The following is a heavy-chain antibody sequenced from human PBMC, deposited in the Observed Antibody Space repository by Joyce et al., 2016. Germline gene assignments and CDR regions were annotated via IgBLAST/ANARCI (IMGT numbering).Heavy chain of an antibody. CDR3: AKKRAVADAFDI. J-gene: IGHJ3*02. CDR2: IYGGGNT. V-gene: IGHV3-53*04. Sequence: DVQLVESGGGLVQPGGSLRLSCAASGFTVSNNYLTWVRQAPGKGLEWVSVIYGGGNTDYAYSVKGRFTLSRHNSNNTVYLQMNSLRAEDTAVYYCAKKRAVADAFDIWGQGTMVTVSS. D-gene: IGHD6-19*01. CDR1: GFTVSNNY.